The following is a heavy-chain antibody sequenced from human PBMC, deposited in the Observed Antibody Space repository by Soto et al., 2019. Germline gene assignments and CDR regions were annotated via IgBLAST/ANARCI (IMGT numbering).Heavy chain of an antibody. CDR2: IFASGRT. CDR1: GGSISNDR. D-gene: IGHD5-12*01. V-gene: IGHV4-4*07. J-gene: IGHJ4*02. Sequence: SETLSLTCTVSGGSISNDRWSWVRQPAGKGLEWIGRIFASGRTNYNPSLQSRVTMSVDTSKNQFSLTMTSLAAADTAVYYCAKVADVDIVATMPRPIDYWGQGTLVTVSS. CDR3: AKVADVDIVATMPRPIDY.